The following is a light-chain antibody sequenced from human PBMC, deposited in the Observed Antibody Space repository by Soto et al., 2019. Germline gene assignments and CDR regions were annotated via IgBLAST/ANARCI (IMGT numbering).Light chain of an antibody. J-gene: IGKJ4*01. CDR1: QSVSSY. V-gene: IGKV3-11*01. CDR2: DAS. CDR3: QQRCDWSLT. Sequence: EIVLTQSPATLSLSPGERATLSCRASQSVSSYLAWYQQKPGQAPRLLIYDASNRATGIPARFSGSGSATDFTLTISSLEPEDFAVYYCQQRCDWSLTFGGGTKVEIK.